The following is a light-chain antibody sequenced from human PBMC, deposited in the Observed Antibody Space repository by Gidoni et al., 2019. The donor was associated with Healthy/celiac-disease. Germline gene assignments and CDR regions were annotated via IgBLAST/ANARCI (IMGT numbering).Light chain of an antibody. Sequence: DIVMTQSPDSLAVSLGERATINCKSSQSVLYSSNNKNYLAWYQQKPGQPPKLLIYWASTRESGVPDRFSGSGSGTDFTLTISSLQAEDVAVYYCHQYYNTPDTFGQXTKLEIK. CDR3: HQYYNTPDT. CDR1: QSVLYSSNNKNY. V-gene: IGKV4-1*01. CDR2: WAS. J-gene: IGKJ2*01.